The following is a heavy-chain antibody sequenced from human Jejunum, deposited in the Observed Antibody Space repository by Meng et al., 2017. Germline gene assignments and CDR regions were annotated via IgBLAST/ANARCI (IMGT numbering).Heavy chain of an antibody. CDR2: LYIGGSM. D-gene: IGHD4-17*01. Sequence: SGGGVVPPGTPVRLSCAASEFTVSNNYVSWVLLAPGKGRKWFSSLYIGGSMYYAHSVKGRFTVSRDDSKSTVYIQINSLKAEDTAIYYCVRVRTRNYGDYDLDYWGQGTLVTVSS. V-gene: IGHV3-66*01. J-gene: IGHJ4*02. CDR3: VRVRTRNYGDYDLDY. CDR1: EFTVSNNY.